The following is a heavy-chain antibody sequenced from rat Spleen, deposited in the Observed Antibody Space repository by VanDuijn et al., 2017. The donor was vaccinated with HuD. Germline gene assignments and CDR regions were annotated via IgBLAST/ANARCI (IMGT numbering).Heavy chain of an antibody. CDR2: ISYDGGRI. Sequence: EVQLVESDGGLVQPGRSLKLSCAASGFTFSDYYMAWVRQAPTKGLEWVATISYDGGRIFYRDSVKGRFTISRDNAKSSLYLQMDGLRSEDTATYYCARERTWGYCFDYWGQGVMVTVSS. V-gene: IGHV5-29*01. CDR3: ARERTWGYCFDY. J-gene: IGHJ2*01. CDR1: GFTFSDYY.